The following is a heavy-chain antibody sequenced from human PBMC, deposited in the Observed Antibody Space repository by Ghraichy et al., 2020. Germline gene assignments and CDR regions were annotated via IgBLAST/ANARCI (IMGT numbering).Heavy chain of an antibody. J-gene: IGHJ6*02. V-gene: IGHV3-48*02. CDR3: ARDLSSPYYGMDV. CDR1: GFTFSRHD. CDR2: ISSSGLTI. Sequence: GGSLRLSCAVSGFTFSRHDMSWVRQAPGKGLEWISYISSSGLTIFYADSVKGRFTISRDNSKNSVYLQMNTLRDEDTAVYYCARDLSSPYYGMDVWGQGTTVTVSS.